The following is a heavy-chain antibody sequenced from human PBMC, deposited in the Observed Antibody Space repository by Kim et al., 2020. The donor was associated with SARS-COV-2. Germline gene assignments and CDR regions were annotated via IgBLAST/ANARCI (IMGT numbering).Heavy chain of an antibody. CDR3: ARLFSRKMFYDILTGYYEAKFDY. D-gene: IGHD3-9*01. Sequence: SETLSLTCTVSGGSISSSSYYWGWIRQPPGKGLEWIGSIYYTGSTYYNPSLKSRVTISVDTSKNRVSLKLSSVTAADTAVYYCARLFSRKMFYDILTGYYEAKFDYWGQGTLVTVSS. CDR1: GGSISSSSYY. J-gene: IGHJ4*02. V-gene: IGHV4-39*01. CDR2: IYYTGST.